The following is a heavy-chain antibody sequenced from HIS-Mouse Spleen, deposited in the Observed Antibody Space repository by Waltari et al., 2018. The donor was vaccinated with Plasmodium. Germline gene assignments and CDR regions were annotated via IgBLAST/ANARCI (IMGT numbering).Heavy chain of an antibody. CDR1: GFTVSSNY. Sequence: EVQLVESGGGLVQPGGSLRLSCAASGFTVSSNYMSWVRQAPGQGLECVSVIYRGGSTYYASSVKGRFTISRDNSKNTLYLQMNSLRAEDTAVYYCATPRVGGSYFDYWGQGTLVTVSS. CDR3: ATPRVGGSYFDY. V-gene: IGHV3-66*01. D-gene: IGHD1-26*01. J-gene: IGHJ4*02. CDR2: IYRGGST.